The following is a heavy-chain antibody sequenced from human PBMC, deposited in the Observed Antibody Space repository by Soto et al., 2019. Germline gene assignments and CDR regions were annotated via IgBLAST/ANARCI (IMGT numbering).Heavy chain of an antibody. V-gene: IGHV6-1*01. Sequence: SQTLSHTCVISGDSVAINRATWNWVRQSPSRGLEWLGRTYYRSKWKNDYALSVNSRITINPDTSKNQLSLQLSSVTPDDTAIYYCVRGVDSSFDHWGQGTLVTVSS. CDR3: VRGVDSSFDH. CDR1: GDSVAINRAT. CDR2: TYYRSKWKN. J-gene: IGHJ4*02. D-gene: IGHD6-13*01.